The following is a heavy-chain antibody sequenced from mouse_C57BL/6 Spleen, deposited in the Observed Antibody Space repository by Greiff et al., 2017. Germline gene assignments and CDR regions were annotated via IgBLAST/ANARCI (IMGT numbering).Heavy chain of an antibody. D-gene: IGHD1-1*01. CDR2: INYDGSST. J-gene: IGHJ3*01. CDR3: AREGVYGSSSWFAY. V-gene: IGHV5-16*01. Sequence: EVKLVESEGGLVQPGSSMKLSCTASGFTFSDYYMAWVRQVPEKGLEWVANINYDGSSTYYLDSLKSRFIISRDNAKNILYLQMSILKSEDTATYYCAREGVYGSSSWFAYWGQGTLVTVSA. CDR1: GFTFSDYY.